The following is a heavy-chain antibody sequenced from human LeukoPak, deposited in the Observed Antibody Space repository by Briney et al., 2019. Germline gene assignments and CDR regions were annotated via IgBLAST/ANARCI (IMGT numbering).Heavy chain of an antibody. CDR2: INHSGST. CDR3: ARSRRAFDI. J-gene: IGHJ3*02. Sequence: SETLSLTCAVYGGSFSGYYWSWIRQPPGKGLEWIGEINHSGSTNYNPSLKSRVTISVDTSKNQFSLKLSSVTAADTAVYYCARSRRAFDIWGQGTTVTVSS. V-gene: IGHV4-34*01. CDR1: GGSFSGYY.